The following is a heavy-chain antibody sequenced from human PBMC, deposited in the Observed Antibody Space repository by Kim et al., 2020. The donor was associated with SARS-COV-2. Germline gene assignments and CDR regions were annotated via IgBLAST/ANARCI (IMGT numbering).Heavy chain of an antibody. V-gene: IGHV3-73*01. CDR3: TRAARITIFGVVMDGMDV. D-gene: IGHD3-3*01. CDR2: IRSKANSYAT. CDR1: GFTFSGSA. Sequence: GGSLRLSCAASGFTFSGSAMHWVRQASGKGLEWVGRIRSKANSYATAYAASVKGRFTISRDDSKNTAYLQMNSLKTEDTAVYYCTRAARITIFGVVMDGMDVWGQGTTVTVSS. J-gene: IGHJ6*02.